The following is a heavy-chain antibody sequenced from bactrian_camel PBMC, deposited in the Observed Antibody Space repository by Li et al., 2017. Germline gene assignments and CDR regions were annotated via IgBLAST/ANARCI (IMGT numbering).Heavy chain of an antibody. CDR1: GYAVISSC. J-gene: IGHJ6*01. V-gene: IGHV3S40*01. CDR3: AADCGTKVACRESLFEGRYASFST. CDR2: IYVDLSGDSIP. Sequence: DVQLVESGGGSVQVGGALTLSCAPSGYAVISSCMGWFRQAPGKEREGIAVIYVDLSGDSIPYYANSAKGRFTISRDNAKNTVYLQMNNLKQEDTAMYYCAADCGTKVACRESLFEGRYASFSTWGQGTQVTVS. D-gene: IGHD3*01.